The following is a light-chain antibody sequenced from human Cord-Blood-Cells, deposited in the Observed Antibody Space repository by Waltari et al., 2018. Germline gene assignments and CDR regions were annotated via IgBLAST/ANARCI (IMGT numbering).Light chain of an antibody. CDR3: SSYAGSNNYV. CDR1: SSDVGGYNY. J-gene: IGLJ1*01. Sequence: QSALTQPPSASGSPGQSVTISCTGTSSDVGGYNYVSWYQQHPGKAPKLMIYEVSNRPSGVPDRFSGSKSGNTASLTVSGLQAEDEADYYSSSYAGSNNYVFGTGTKVTVL. CDR2: EVS. V-gene: IGLV2-8*01.